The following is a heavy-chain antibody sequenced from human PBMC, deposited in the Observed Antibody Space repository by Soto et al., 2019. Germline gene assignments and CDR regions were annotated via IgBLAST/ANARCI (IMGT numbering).Heavy chain of an antibody. D-gene: IGHD2-21*01. Sequence: EVQLVESGGGIVQPGGSLRLSCAASGFTFSTYWMHWVRQAPGKGLVWVSRMNSDGSRTSYADSVKGRFTISRDNAKNTLYLKRNSLRAEDTAVYYCARVPYCASCVDRHFDYWGQGTLVTVSS. CDR1: GFTFSTYW. CDR3: ARVPYCASCVDRHFDY. V-gene: IGHV3-74*01. CDR2: MNSDGSRT. J-gene: IGHJ4*02.